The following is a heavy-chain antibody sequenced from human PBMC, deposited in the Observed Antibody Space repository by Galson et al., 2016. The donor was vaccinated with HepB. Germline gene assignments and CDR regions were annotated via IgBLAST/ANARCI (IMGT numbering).Heavy chain of an antibody. Sequence: MSWVRQAPGKGLEWVSGISGNGGRTYYADSVECRFTISRDNSKNSLYLQMNSLRAEDTAIYYCAQSSYDYVWGSYRFDSWGQGTLVTVSS. CDR3: AQSSYDYVWGSYRFDS. D-gene: IGHD3-16*02. J-gene: IGHJ4*02. CDR2: ISGNGGRT. V-gene: IGHV3-23*01.